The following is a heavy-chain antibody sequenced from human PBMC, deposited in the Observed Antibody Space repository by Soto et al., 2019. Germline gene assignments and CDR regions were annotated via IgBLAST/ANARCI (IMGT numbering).Heavy chain of an antibody. D-gene: IGHD6-13*01. J-gene: IGHJ5*02. CDR3: ARGAHYSSPFRWFDP. CDR2: IYYSGST. Sequence: QVQLQESGPGLVKPSQTLSLTCTVSGGSISSGGYYWSWIRQHPGKGLEWIGYIYYSGSTYYNPSLKSRVTISVETSKNQFSLKLSSVTAADTAVYYCARGAHYSSPFRWFDPWGQGTLVTVSS. CDR1: GGSISSGGYY. V-gene: IGHV4-31*03.